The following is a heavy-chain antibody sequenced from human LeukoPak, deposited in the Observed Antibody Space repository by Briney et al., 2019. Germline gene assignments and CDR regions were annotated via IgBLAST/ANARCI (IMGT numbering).Heavy chain of an antibody. D-gene: IGHD5-12*01. Sequence: QTGGSLRLSCAASGFTLRSYDMSWVRQAPGKGLEWVAATSGSGVNSYYADSVRGRFTISRDNSQNTLYLQMDSLRAEDTALYYCAKEYSGYDFDYWGQGTLVTASS. J-gene: IGHJ4*02. CDR2: TSGSGVNS. CDR3: AKEYSGYDFDY. CDR1: GFTLRSYD. V-gene: IGHV3-23*01.